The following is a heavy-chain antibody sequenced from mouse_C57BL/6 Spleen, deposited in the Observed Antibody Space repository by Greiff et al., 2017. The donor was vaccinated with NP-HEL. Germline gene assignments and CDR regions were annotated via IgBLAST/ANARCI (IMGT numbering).Heavy chain of an antibody. CDR2: IYPGGGYT. D-gene: IGHD2-4*01. V-gene: IGHV1-63*01. CDR3: ARKYGDYDRDYYFDY. Sequence: QVQLQQSGAELVRPGTSVKMSCKASGYTFTNYWIGWAKQRPGHGLEWIGDIYPGGGYTNYNEKFKGKATLTADKSSSTAYMQFSSLTSEDSAIYYCARKYGDYDRDYYFDYWGQGTTLTVSS. J-gene: IGHJ2*01. CDR1: GYTFTNYW.